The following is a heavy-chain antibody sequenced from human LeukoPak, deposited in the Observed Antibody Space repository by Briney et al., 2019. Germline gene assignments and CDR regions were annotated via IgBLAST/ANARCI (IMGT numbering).Heavy chain of an antibody. J-gene: IGHJ3*02. CDR3: ARDTEDDGAFGI. CDR1: GYTFTSYG. V-gene: IGHV1-18*01. CDR2: ISAYNGNT. Sequence: ASVKVSCKASGYTFTSYGISWVRQAPGQGLEWMGWISAYNGNTNYAQKLQGRVTMTTDISTSTAYMELRSLRSDDTAVYYCARDTEDDGAFGIWGQGTMVTVSS. D-gene: IGHD5-24*01.